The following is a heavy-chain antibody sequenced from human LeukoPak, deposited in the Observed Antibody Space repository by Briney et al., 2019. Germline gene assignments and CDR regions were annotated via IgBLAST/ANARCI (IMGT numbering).Heavy chain of an antibody. CDR3: ARSGGSSGYYYVDQPPPDAFDI. CDR1: GGSISSYY. CDR2: IYYSGST. Sequence: SETLSLTCTVSGGSISSYYWSWIRQPPGKGLEWIGYIYYSGSTNYNPSLKSRVTISVDTSKNQFSLKLSSVTAADTAVYYCARSGGSSGYYYVDQPPPDAFDIWGQGTMVTVSS. V-gene: IGHV4-59*01. J-gene: IGHJ3*02. D-gene: IGHD3-22*01.